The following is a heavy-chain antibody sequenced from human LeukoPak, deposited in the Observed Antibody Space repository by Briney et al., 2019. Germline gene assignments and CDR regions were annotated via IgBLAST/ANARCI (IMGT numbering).Heavy chain of an antibody. D-gene: IGHD2-2*01. J-gene: IGHJ4*02. V-gene: IGHV3-30*04. CDR1: GFTFSSYA. CDR2: ISYDGSNK. CDR3: AKSSDLDY. Sequence: SLRLSCAASGFTFSSYAMHWVRQAPGKGLEWVAVISYDGSNKYYADSVKGRFTISRDNSKNTLYLQMNSLRAEDTAMYYCAKSSDLDYWGQGTLVTVSS.